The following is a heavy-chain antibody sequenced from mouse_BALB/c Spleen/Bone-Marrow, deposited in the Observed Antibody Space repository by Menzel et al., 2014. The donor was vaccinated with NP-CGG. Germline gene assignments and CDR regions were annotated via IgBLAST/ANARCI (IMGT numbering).Heavy chain of an antibody. J-gene: IGHJ3*01. Sequence: EVNVVESGGGLVKSGGSLKLSCAASGFGFNSYCMSWVRQTPEKRLEWVATISGGGSYTFYPDSVKGRFTISRDNAKNNLYLQLSSLRSEDTALYYCAIHACYDQTAVSFAYWGQGTPVTVSA. CDR3: AIHACYDQTAVSFAY. CDR2: ISGGGSYT. CDR1: GFGFNSYC. V-gene: IGHV5-9-2*01. D-gene: IGHD2-3*01.